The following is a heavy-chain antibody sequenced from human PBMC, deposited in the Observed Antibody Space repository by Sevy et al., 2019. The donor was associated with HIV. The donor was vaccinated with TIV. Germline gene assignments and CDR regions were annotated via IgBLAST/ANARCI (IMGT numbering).Heavy chain of an antibody. CDR1: GGSISSTRHY. J-gene: IGHJ5*02. CDR2: RFYSGGA. Sequence: SETLSLTCNVSGGSISSTRHYWGWVRQSPGKTLEWIGSRFYSGGAYYNPSLQSRVTMSVDTSKNQFSLTVSSVTAADTAIYYCARHPLVDWFDIWGQGIQVTVSS. CDR3: ARHPLVDWFDI. V-gene: IGHV4-39*01.